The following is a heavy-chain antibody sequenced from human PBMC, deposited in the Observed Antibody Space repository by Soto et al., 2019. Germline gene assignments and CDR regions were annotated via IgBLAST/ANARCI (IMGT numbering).Heavy chain of an antibody. CDR2: IYYSGST. CDR1: GGFISSSSYY. CDR3: ARHYVRADDILTGYYAFDY. V-gene: IGHV4-39*01. J-gene: IGHJ4*02. Sequence: PSETLSLTCTVSGGFISSSSYYWGWIRQPPGKGLEWIGSIYYSGSTYYNPSLKSRVTISVDTSKNQFSLKLSSVTAADTAVYYCARHYVRADDILTGYYAFDYWGQGTLVTVSS. D-gene: IGHD3-9*01.